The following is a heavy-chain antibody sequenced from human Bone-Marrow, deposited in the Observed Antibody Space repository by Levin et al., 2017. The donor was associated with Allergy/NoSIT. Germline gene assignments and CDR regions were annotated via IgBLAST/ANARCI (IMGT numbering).Heavy chain of an antibody. Sequence: GESLKISCAASGFTFSSYSINWVRRAPGKGLEWVSSISSSGGYIFYADSVKGRFTISRDNAKNSLYPQMNSLRVEDTAVYYCARCGDYIWGSHRYGFYFDYWGQGTLVTVSS. D-gene: IGHD3-16*02. CDR1: GFTFSSYS. V-gene: IGHV3-21*01. CDR2: ISSSGGYI. J-gene: IGHJ4*02. CDR3: ARCGDYIWGSHRYGFYFDY.